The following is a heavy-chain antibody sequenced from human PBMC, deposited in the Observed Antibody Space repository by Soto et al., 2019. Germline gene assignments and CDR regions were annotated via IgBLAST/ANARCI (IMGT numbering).Heavy chain of an antibody. D-gene: IGHD6-13*01. V-gene: IGHV1-69*13. Sequence: SVKVSCKASGGTFSTSSITWVRQAPGQGLEWLGGIIPMFGSTNYAQKFQGRVSITADESTTTAYMELSSLKSEDTAVYYCARVLGSRRTHAFDIWCQGTMVTVSS. CDR3: ARVLGSRRTHAFDI. CDR1: GGTFSTSS. CDR2: IIPMFGST. J-gene: IGHJ3*02.